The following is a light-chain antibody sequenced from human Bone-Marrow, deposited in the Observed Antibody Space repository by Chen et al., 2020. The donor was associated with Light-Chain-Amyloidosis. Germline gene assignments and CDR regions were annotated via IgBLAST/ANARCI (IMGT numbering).Light chain of an antibody. V-gene: IGKV3-20*01. J-gene: IGKJ2*01. CDR3: QQYGSSLYT. Sequence: EIVLTRSPGILSLSPGERATLSCSASQSGAGNYVAWYQQKPGQPPRLLIYGASNRTAGIPARFSGSGSGSEFTLTISRLDPEDFAVYYCQQYGSSLYTFGQGTRLEIK. CDR2: GAS. CDR1: QSGAGNY.